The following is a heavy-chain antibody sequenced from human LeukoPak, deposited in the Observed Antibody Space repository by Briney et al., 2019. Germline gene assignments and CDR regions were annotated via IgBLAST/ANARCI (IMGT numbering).Heavy chain of an antibody. CDR2: IKQDGGEK. CDR1: GFTFSSYA. CDR3: ARVRGDYWFDS. V-gene: IGHV3-7*01. Sequence: GGSLRLSCAASGFTFSSYAMHWVRQAPGKGLEWVANIKQDGGEKYYVDSVKGRFTISRDNAGNSLYLQMNSLRAEDTAVYYCARVRGDYWFDSWGQGTLVTVSS. D-gene: IGHD7-27*01. J-gene: IGHJ5*01.